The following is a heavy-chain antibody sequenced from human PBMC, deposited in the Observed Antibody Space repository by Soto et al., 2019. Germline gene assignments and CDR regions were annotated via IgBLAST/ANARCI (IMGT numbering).Heavy chain of an antibody. CDR3: ARSRPPRLDFQGVLPWEAVDI. J-gene: IGHJ3*02. V-gene: IGHV1-69*13. CDR1: GGTLSISD. Sequence: SSVKVSCKASGGTLSISDIRWVRQAPGQGLEWMAGDIPIFGTTKIAQKFQGRLTISADESTSTAYMDLSSLRSEDTAVYYCARSRPPRLDFQGVLPWEAVDIGG. CDR2: DIPIFGTT. D-gene: IGHD1-26*01.